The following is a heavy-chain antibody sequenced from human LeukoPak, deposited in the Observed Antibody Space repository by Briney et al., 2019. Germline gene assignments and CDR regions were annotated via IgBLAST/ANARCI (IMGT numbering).Heavy chain of an antibody. CDR3: TTAWNIAAAAHYYYYGMDV. CDR2: INHSGST. CDR1: GGSFSGYY. D-gene: IGHD6-13*01. V-gene: IGHV4-34*01. Sequence: SETLSLTCAVYGGSFSGYYWSWIRHPPGKGLEWIGEINHSGSTNYNPSLKSRVTISLDTSKNQSSLKLSSVTAADTAVYYCTTAWNIAAAAHYYYYGMDVWGQGTTVTVSS. J-gene: IGHJ6*02.